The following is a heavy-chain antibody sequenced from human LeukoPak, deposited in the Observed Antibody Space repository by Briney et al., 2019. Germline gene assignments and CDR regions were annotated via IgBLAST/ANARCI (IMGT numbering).Heavy chain of an antibody. D-gene: IGHD6-6*01. V-gene: IGHV3-74*01. CDR2: LPPDELGI. J-gene: IGHJ4*02. CDR3: VGTIASRGSEY. Sequence: GSLRLSCAASGFAFTNYWMHWVRQAPGMGLVWVSRLPPDELGIIYADSVKGRFTVSRDNAKNTVYLQMNNLRVDDTAMYYCVGTIASRGSEYWGQGALVTVSS. CDR1: GFAFTNYW.